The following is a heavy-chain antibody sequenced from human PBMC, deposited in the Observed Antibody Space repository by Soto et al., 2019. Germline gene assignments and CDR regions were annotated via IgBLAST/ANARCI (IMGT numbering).Heavy chain of an antibody. J-gene: IGHJ6*02. CDR3: AGDEAITIFGVVIIPNYYYYGMDV. CDR1: GYSFSDYH. CDR2: INPSGGST. D-gene: IGHD3-3*01. V-gene: IGHV1-46*01. Sequence: GASVKVSCKASGYSFSDYHIHWVRQAPGQGIEWKEIINPSGGSTSYTQKFQGRVTMTRDTSTSTVYMELSSLRSEDTAVYYCAGDEAITIFGVVIIPNYYYYGMDVWGQGTTVTVSS.